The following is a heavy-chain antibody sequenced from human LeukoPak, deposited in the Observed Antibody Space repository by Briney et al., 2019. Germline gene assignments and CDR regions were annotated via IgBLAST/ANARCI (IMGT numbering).Heavy chain of an antibody. Sequence: SETLSLTCNVSGGSISSYYWSWIRQPAGKGLEWIGRVYPSGSTNYNPSLKSRVTMSVDTSKNLFSLNRTSVTAAGTAVYYCAREATVSRYFDYWGQGTLVSVSS. CDR2: VYPSGST. V-gene: IGHV4-4*07. D-gene: IGHD4-4*01. CDR3: AREATVSRYFDY. CDR1: GGSISSYY. J-gene: IGHJ4*02.